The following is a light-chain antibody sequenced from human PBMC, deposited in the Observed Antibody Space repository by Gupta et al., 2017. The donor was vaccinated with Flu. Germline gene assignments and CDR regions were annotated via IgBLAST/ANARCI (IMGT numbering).Light chain of an antibody. Sequence: SSELTQDPAVSVALGQTVRITCQGDSLRSYYASWYQQKPGQAPLLVAYGNNNRPSGIPDRFSGSSSGHTDSLTITGAQAEDEADYYCKSPDSSGNHHVLFGGGTKLTVL. V-gene: IGLV3-19*01. CDR2: GNN. J-gene: IGLJ2*01. CDR3: KSPDSSGNHHVL. CDR1: SLRSYY.